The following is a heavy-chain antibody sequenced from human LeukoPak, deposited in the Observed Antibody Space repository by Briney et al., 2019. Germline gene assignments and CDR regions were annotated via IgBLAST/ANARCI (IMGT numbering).Heavy chain of an antibody. CDR1: GFTFSSHW. CDR2: IKQDGCEK. Sequence: GGSLRLSCEASGFTFSSHWMSWVRQAPGKGLEWVAIIKQDGCEKDYVDSVTGRFTISRDNAKNSLYLQMNSLRDEDTAVYYCARDTSAWRYGMDVWGQGTTVTVSS. J-gene: IGHJ6*02. D-gene: IGHD6-19*01. CDR3: ARDTSAWRYGMDV. V-gene: IGHV3-7*01.